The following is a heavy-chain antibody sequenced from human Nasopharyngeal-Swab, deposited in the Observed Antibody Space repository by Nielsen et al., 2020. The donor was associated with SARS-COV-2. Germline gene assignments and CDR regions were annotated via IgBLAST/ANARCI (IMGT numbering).Heavy chain of an antibody. J-gene: IGHJ4*02. V-gene: IGHV3-11*06. CDR2: ISSSSSYI. D-gene: IGHD3-9*01. Sequence: GESLKISCAASGFTFSDYYMSWIRQAPGKGLEWVSYISSSSSYIYYADSARGRFTISRDNARNSLYLQMNSLRAEDTAVYYCARDGSSLRYFDWLPRGAFDYWGQGTLVTVSS. CDR1: GFTFSDYY. CDR3: ARDGSSLRYFDWLPRGAFDY.